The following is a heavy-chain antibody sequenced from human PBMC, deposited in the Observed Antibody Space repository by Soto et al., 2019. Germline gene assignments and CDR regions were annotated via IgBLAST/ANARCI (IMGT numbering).Heavy chain of an antibody. CDR2: ISYDGSSK. D-gene: IGHD5-18*01. V-gene: IGHV3-30*18. J-gene: IGHJ6*02. CDR3: AKDLGYSNGYYYAMDV. Sequence: GGSLRLSCAAYGFIFGSYDMHWVRQSPGKGLEWVAVISYDGSSKYYTDSMKGRFTISRDNSKSTLYLQVNSLRAEDTAVYYCAKDLGYSNGYYYAMDVWGQGTTVTVSS. CDR1: GFIFGSYD.